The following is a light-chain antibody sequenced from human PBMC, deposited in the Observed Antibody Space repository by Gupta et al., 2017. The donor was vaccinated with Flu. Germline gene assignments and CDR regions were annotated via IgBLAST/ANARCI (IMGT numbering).Light chain of an antibody. CDR3: SSYTSHNTFV. V-gene: IGLV2-14*03. CDR1: SSDVDNYQF. CDR2: GVS. Sequence: SITISCTGASSDVDNYQFVSWRQQHPGKAPKLIIYGVSSRPSGVSSRFSGSKSGNTASLTISGLQAEDEADYYCSSYTSHNTFVFGTVTKVTVL. J-gene: IGLJ1*01.